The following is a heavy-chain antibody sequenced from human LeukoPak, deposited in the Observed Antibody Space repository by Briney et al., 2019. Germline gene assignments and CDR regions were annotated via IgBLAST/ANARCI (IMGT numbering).Heavy chain of an antibody. D-gene: IGHD6-13*01. CDR3: ARDWQQLAFDY. Sequence: GRSLRLSCAASGFTFSSYAMHWVRQAPGKGLEWVAVISYDGSNKYYADSVKGRFTISRDNSKNTLYLQMNSLRAEDTAVYYCARDWQQLAFDYWGQGTLVTASS. CDR2: ISYDGSNK. J-gene: IGHJ4*02. CDR1: GFTFSSYA. V-gene: IGHV3-30*04.